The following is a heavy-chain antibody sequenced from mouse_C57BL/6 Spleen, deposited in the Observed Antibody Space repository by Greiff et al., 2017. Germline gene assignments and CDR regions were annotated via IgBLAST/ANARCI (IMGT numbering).Heavy chain of an antibody. CDR2: IRNKANGYTT. CDR3: ARYSTGYWYFDV. J-gene: IGHJ1*03. Sequence: EVKLMESGGGLVQPGGSLSLSCAASGFTFTDYYMSWVRQPPGKALEWLGFIRNKANGYTTEYSASVKGRFTISRDNSQSILYLQMNALRAEDSATYYCARYSTGYWYFDVWGTGTTVTVSS. CDR1: GFTFTDYY. D-gene: IGHD2-1*01. V-gene: IGHV7-3*01.